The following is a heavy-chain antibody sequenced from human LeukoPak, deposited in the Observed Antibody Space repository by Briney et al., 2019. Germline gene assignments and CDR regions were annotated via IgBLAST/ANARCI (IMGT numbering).Heavy chain of an antibody. Sequence: GASVNVSCKASGYTFTGYYMHWVRQAPGQGLEWMGWINPNSGGTNYAQKFQGWVTMTRDTSISTAYMELSRLRSDDTAVYYCARGGVPVWSGPTGHYYYGMDVWGQGTTVTVSS. CDR3: ARGGVPVWSGPTGHYYYGMDV. CDR2: INPNSGGT. D-gene: IGHD3-3*01. V-gene: IGHV1-2*04. J-gene: IGHJ6*02. CDR1: GYTFTGYY.